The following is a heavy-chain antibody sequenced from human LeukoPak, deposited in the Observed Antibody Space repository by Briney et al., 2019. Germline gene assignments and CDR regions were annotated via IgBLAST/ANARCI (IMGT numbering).Heavy chain of an antibody. J-gene: IGHJ5*02. CDR3: ATIATAGTT. CDR1: GGSISNYY. D-gene: IGHD6-13*01. V-gene: IGHV4-59*01. CDR2: IYYSGST. Sequence: ETLSLTCTVSGGSISNYYWSWIRQPPGKGLEWIGYIYYSGSTNYNPSLKSRVTMSLDTSKNQFSLKLSSVTAADTAVYYCATIATAGTTWGQGTLVTVS.